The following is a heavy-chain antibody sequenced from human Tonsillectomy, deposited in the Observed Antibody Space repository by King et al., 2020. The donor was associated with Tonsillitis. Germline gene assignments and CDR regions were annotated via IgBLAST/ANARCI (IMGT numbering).Heavy chain of an antibody. CDR1: GGSIRTGDFY. Sequence: VQLQESGPGLVKPSQTLSLICSVSGGSIRTGDFYWGWIRQPPGKGLEWIGDTYYSGTTYDNPSLQGRVSMSVDASKNQFSLKLRSVTAADTAVYYCARGEGTTGGFDYWGQGTLVTVSS. CDR2: TYYSGTT. J-gene: IGHJ4*02. V-gene: IGHV4-30-4*01. D-gene: IGHD1-7*01. CDR3: ARGEGTTGGFDY.